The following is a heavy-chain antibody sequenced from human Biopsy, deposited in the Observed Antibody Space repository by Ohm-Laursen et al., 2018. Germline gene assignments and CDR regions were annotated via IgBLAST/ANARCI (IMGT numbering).Heavy chain of an antibody. D-gene: IGHD5/OR15-5a*01. V-gene: IGHV1-18*01. Sequence: SVKVSCQASGYSFTSYGISWVRQAPGEGLEWMGRISGYNGNTNYAQKFQGKVTMTADTSTMTVYMEVRGLRSDETAVYYWARYALPLYLDYWGQGTRVSVSS. J-gene: IGHJ4*02. CDR1: GYSFTSYG. CDR3: ARYALPLYLDY. CDR2: ISGYNGNT.